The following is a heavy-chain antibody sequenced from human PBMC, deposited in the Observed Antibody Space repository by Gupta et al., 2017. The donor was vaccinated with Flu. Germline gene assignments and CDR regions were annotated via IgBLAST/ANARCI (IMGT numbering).Heavy chain of an antibody. J-gene: IGHJ5*02. Sequence: QLYLQESGPGLVKPSETLSLTCSVSGGSITSDNYYWAWIRQPPGKGLEWIGSIYYTGRTYLNPSLESRVAISVDSSKNQFSLDLSSVTAADSALYYCARQRPDYCVIASCPSKGWFDPWGQGTLVTVSS. CDR2: IYYTGRT. CDR1: GGSITSDNYY. CDR3: ARQRPDYCVIASCPSKGWFDP. D-gene: IGHD2-2*01. V-gene: IGHV4-39*01.